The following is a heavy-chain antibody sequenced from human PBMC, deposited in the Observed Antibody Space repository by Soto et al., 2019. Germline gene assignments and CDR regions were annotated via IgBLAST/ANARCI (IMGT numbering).Heavy chain of an antibody. CDR3: ARRYCSGGSCYGTGGEGTSFQH. V-gene: IGHV3-23*01. J-gene: IGHJ1*01. CDR2: ISGSGGST. CDR1: GFTFSSYA. D-gene: IGHD2-15*01. Sequence: GGSLRLSCAASGFTFSSYAMSWVRQAPGKGLEWVSAISGSGGSTYYADSVKGRFTISRDNSKNTLYLQMNSLRAEDTAVYYCARRYCSGGSCYGTGGEGTSFQHWGQGTLVTVSS.